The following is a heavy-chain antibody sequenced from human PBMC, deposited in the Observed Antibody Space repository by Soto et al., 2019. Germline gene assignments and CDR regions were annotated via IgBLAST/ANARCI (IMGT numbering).Heavy chain of an antibody. CDR1: GFTLSGRS. D-gene: IGHD3-10*01. J-gene: IGHJ6*04. V-gene: IGHV3-74*01. CDR3: ARGWFGPDV. Sequence: EVQLVESGGGLVKPGGSLRLSCAASGFTLSGRSMHWVRQAPGKGLVWVSGIDNAGTDSTYADSVKGRFTSSRDNAKNMLDLQMNSLRVEDTAVYYCARGWFGPDVWGKCTTVPVSS. CDR2: IDNAGTDS.